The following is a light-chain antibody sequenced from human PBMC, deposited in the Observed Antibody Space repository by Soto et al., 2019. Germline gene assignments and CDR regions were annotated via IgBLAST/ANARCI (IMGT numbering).Light chain of an antibody. J-gene: IGKJ1*01. CDR1: QSINAW. CDR3: QQYHRYST. Sequence: DIQMTQSASTLSASLGDRVTITCRASQSINAWLAWYQQKPGKAPKLLIYDVSTLDSGVPSRFSGSESGTEFTLTISSLQSDDFATYYCQQYHRYSTFGQGTKVDIK. CDR2: DVS. V-gene: IGKV1-5*01.